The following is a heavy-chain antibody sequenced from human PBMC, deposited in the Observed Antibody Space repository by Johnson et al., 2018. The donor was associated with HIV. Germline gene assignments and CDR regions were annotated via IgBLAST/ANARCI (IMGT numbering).Heavy chain of an antibody. CDR1: GFTFSSYD. CDR2: IGTAGDT. J-gene: IGHJ3*02. V-gene: IGHV3-13*01. Sequence: VQLVESGGGLVQPGGSLRLSCAASGFTFSSYDMHWVRQATGKGLEWVSAIGTAGDTYYPGSVTGRFTISRENAKNSLYLQMNSLRADDTAVYYCASGSHYYDSSELSLAFDIWGQGTMVTVSS. D-gene: IGHD3-22*01. CDR3: ASGSHYYDSSELSLAFDI.